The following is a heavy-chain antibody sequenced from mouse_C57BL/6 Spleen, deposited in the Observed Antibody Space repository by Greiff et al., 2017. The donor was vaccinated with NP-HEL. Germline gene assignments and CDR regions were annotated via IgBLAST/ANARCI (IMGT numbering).Heavy chain of an antibody. CDR2: IYPRSGNT. CDR3: GKRGTGPFAY. D-gene: IGHD4-1*01. J-gene: IGHJ3*01. Sequence: QVQLQQSGAELARPGASVKLSCKASGYTFTSYGISWVKQRTGQGLEWIGEIYPRSGNTYYNEKFKGKATLTADKSSSTAYMELRSLTSEDSAVYFCGKRGTGPFAYWGQGTLVTVSA. CDR1: GYTFTSYG. V-gene: IGHV1-81*01.